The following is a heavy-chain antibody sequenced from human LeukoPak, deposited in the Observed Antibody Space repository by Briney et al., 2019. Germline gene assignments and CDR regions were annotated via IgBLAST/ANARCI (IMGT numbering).Heavy chain of an antibody. D-gene: IGHD3-9*01. CDR2: ISSRGSSI. CDR1: VFTFSMYD. V-gene: IGHV3-48*03. J-gene: IGHJ4*02. CDR3: AIPEGEPCFDWLYYFDY. Sequence: GRCLRLSRAASVFTFSMYDMSCGPPAPGKGLEGGLDISSRGSSIYSADSVRGRSTISRDNAKISLDLQMTNLRVEDTAGYYCAIPEGEPCFDWLYYFDYGGQGTLVTVPS.